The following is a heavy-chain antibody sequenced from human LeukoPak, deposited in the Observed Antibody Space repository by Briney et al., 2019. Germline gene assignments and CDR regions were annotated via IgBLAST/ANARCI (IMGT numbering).Heavy chain of an antibody. CDR1: GFSFSSVG. CDR2: IRNDASKT. CDR3: AKRAGSAWSAGA. D-gene: IGHD3-10*01. Sequence: GGSLRLSCAASGFSFSSVGMHWVRQAPGKGLDWVAYIRNDASKTYYADSVKGRFSISRDNSKNTVYLQMNNLIPEDTAVYYCAKRAGSAWSAGAWGQGTLVTVSS. J-gene: IGHJ5*02. V-gene: IGHV3-30*02.